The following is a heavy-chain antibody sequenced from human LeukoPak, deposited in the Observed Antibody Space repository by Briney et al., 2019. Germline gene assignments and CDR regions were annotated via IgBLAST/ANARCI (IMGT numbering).Heavy chain of an antibody. CDR3: AKEGITGADS. V-gene: IGHV3-23*01. Sequence: GGFLRLSCTASGFPFNRFAMSWVRQAPGQGLAWVSAISGGGDAHYADSVKGRFTISRDNSKNTLFLHMNNLTADDTALYYCAKEGITGADSWGQGTLVSVSS. J-gene: IGHJ4*02. CDR1: GFPFNRFA. CDR2: ISGGGDA.